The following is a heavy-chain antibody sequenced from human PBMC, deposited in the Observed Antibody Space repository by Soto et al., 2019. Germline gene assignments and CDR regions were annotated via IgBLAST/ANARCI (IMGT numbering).Heavy chain of an antibody. CDR2: INPNSGGT. Sequence: ASVKVSCKASGYTFTGYYMHWVRQAPGQGLEWMGWINPNSGGTNYAQKLQGRVTMTRDTSISTAYMELSRLRSDDTAVYYCARGWFGELSRLYYYYYGMDVWGQGTTVTVSS. CDR3: ARGWFGELSRLYYYYYGMDV. J-gene: IGHJ6*02. CDR1: GYTFTGYY. D-gene: IGHD3-10*01. V-gene: IGHV1-2*02.